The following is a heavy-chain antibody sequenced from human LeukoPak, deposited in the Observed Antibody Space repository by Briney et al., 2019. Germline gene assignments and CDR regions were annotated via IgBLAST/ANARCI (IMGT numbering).Heavy chain of an antibody. CDR2: INPHSGGA. CDR1: GYTFTAYY. J-gene: IGHJ3*02. Sequence: ASVKVSCKASGYTFTAYYINWVRQAPGQGLEWMGWINPHSGGAAYAQGFQGRVTMTRDTSISTAYMELSRLRSDDTAVYYCARFEDYGGNRDVFDIWGQGTMVTVSS. V-gene: IGHV1-2*02. CDR3: ARFEDYGGNRDVFDI. D-gene: IGHD4-23*01.